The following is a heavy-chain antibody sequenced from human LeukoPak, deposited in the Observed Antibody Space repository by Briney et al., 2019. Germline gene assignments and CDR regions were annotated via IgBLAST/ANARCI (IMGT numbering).Heavy chain of an antibody. CDR2: VNHSGST. D-gene: IGHD6-19*01. V-gene: IGHV4-34*01. CDR1: GGSFSGYY. J-gene: IGHJ4*02. CDR3: ARESTTVAGTFDY. Sequence: PSETLSLTCAVYGGSFSGYYRSWIRQPPGKGLEWIGEVNHSGSTNYNPSLKSRVTISVDTSKNQFSLKLSSVTAADTAMYYCARESTTVAGTFDYWGQGTLVTVSS.